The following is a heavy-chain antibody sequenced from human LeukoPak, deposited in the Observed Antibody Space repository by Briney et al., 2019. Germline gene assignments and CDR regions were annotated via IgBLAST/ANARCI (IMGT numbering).Heavy chain of an antibody. Sequence: ASVKVSCKASGYTFTGYYMHWVRQAPGQGLEWMGWINPNSGGTNYAQKLQGRVTMTRDTSISTAYMELSRLRSDDTAVYYCARGGHGCGQLLCNWFDPWGQGTLVTVSS. CDR1: GYTFTGYY. CDR2: INPNSGGT. D-gene: IGHD3-10*01. CDR3: ARGGHGCGQLLCNWFDP. J-gene: IGHJ5*02. V-gene: IGHV1-2*02.